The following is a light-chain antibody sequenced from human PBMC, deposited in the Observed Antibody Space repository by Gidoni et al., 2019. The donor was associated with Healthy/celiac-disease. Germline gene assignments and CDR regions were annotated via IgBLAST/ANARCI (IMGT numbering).Light chain of an antibody. Sequence: EIVLTHPPATLTLSPGERATLSCRASQSVSSYLAWYQQKPGQAPRLLIYDASNRATGIPARFSGSGSGTDFTLTISSLEPEDFAVYYCQQRSNSLTFGEGTKVEIK. CDR2: DAS. V-gene: IGKV3-11*01. CDR3: QQRSNSLT. CDR1: QSVSSY. J-gene: IGKJ4*01.